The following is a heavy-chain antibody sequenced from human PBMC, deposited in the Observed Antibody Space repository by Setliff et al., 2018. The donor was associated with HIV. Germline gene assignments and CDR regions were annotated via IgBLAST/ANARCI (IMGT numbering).Heavy chain of an antibody. Sequence: GGSLRLSCAASGFIFSSYAMHWVRQAPGKGLEWVAVMSYDGNNKHYADSVRGRFTISRDNAKNSLYLQMNSLRVEDTAVYYCARDEDGYNHFDFWGQGTLVTVSS. J-gene: IGHJ4*02. CDR3: ARDEDGYNHFDF. CDR1: GFIFSSYA. V-gene: IGHV3-30*07. CDR2: MSYDGNNK. D-gene: IGHD5-12*01.